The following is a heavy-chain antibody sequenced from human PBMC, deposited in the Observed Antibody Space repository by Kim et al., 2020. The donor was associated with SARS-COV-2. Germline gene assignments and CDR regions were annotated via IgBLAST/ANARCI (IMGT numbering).Heavy chain of an antibody. Sequence: SETLSLTCTVSGGSISSYYWSWIRQSPGKGLEWIGYIYYSGSTAYNPSLKSRVTISVDTSKNQFSLRLSSVTAADTAVYYCARHGRYTSSWYIDYWGQGTLVTVSS. CDR3: ARHGRYTSSWYIDY. CDR1: GGSISSYY. D-gene: IGHD6-13*01. V-gene: IGHV4-59*08. J-gene: IGHJ4*02. CDR2: IYYSGST.